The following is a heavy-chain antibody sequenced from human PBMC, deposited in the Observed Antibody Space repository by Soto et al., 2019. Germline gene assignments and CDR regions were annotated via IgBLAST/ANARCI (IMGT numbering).Heavy chain of an antibody. V-gene: IGHV1-69*12. CDR2: IIPMFGTA. CDR1: GGTFSTDS. CDR3: AREIDGYYGMDV. Sequence: QVQLVQSGAEVKKPGSSVKVSCKASGGTFSTDSISWVRQAPGQGLEWMGGIIPMFGTANNAQKFQGRDTITADESTSTAYIELSSLRSEDTAVYFCAREIDGYYGMDVWGQGTTVTVAS. J-gene: IGHJ6*02.